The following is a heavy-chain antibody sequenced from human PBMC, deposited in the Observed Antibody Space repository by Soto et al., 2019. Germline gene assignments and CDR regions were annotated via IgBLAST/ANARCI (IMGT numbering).Heavy chain of an antibody. CDR1: GDTLNDYY. J-gene: IGHJ6*03. CDR2: INPNGGVT. D-gene: IGHD5-12*01. Sequence: QMQLVKSGAEVKKPGASVTVSCRSSGDTLNDYYIHWVRQAPGQGLEWMGWINPNGGVTKYAQKIQGWVSMTRDTSIRTVYMQLSRLRSDDTAVYYCARESGGATATLDYYYFSMDVWGTGTTVTVSS. V-gene: IGHV1-2*04. CDR3: ARESGGATATLDYYYFSMDV.